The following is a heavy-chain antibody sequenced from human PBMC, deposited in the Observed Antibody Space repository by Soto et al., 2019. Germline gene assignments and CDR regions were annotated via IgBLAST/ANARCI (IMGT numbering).Heavy chain of an antibody. CDR3: ATVDRSVALVGWFDP. CDR1: GGTFSSYV. CDR2: IIPVSGTA. J-gene: IGHJ5*02. D-gene: IGHD2-8*02. V-gene: IGHV1-69*01. Sequence: QVHLEQSGAEVKKPGSSVKVSCKFSGGTFSSYVIIWVRQAPGQGLEWMGGIIPVSGTANYAQKFHGRGTISADAATNTAYMERSSGRFDDTAVYYCATVDRSVALVGWFDPWGQGTLVTVSS.